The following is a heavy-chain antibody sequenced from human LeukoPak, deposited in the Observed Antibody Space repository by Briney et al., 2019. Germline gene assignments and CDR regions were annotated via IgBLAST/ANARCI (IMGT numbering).Heavy chain of an antibody. CDR2: ISLNGDVT. J-gene: IGHJ6*02. V-gene: IGHV3-20*04. CDR1: GFTFDHYG. Sequence: PGGSLRLFCTASGFTFDHYGMTWVRQVPGKGLELVSGISLNGDVTVYADSVKGRFTISRDNAKNSLYLQMNSLRAEDTALYYCATEGYYYGMDVWGQGTSVTVSS. CDR3: ATEGYYYGMDV.